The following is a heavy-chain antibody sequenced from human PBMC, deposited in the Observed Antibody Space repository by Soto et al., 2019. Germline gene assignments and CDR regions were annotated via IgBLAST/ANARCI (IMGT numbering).Heavy chain of an antibody. J-gene: IGHJ6*03. Sequence: QVQLVQSGAEVKKPGASVKVSCKASGYTFTSYDINWVRQATGQGLEWMGWMNPNSGNTGYAQKSQGRVTMTRNTSISTAYMELSSLRSEDTAVYYCARVEVVVVPAAVYYYYYMDVWGKGTTVTVSS. V-gene: IGHV1-8*01. CDR3: ARVEVVVVPAAVYYYYYMDV. CDR1: GYTFTSYD. D-gene: IGHD2-2*01. CDR2: MNPNSGNT.